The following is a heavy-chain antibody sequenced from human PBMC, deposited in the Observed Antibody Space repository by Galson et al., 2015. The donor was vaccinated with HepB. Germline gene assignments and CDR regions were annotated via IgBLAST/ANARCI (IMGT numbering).Heavy chain of an antibody. D-gene: IGHD3-10*01. Sequence: SLRLSCAASGFTFSSYGMHWVRQAPGKGLEWVAVIWYDGSNKYYADSVKGRFTISRDNAKNSLYLQMNSLRAEDTAVYYCARDPIVWFGTHGDYWGQGTLVTVSS. CDR1: GFTFSSYG. J-gene: IGHJ4*02. CDR3: ARDPIVWFGTHGDY. CDR2: IWYDGSNK. V-gene: IGHV3-33*08.